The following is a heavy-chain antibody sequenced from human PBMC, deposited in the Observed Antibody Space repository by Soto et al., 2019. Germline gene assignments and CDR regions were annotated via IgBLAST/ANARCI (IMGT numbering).Heavy chain of an antibody. CDR1: GFTFDDYA. CDR2: ISWNSGSI. Sequence: PGGSLRLSCAASGFTFDDYAMHWVRQAPGKGLEWVSGISWNSGSIGYADSVKGRFTISRDNAKNSLYLQMNSLRAEDTALYYCAKGVGYDSPVGNYWGPGTLVTVSS. V-gene: IGHV3-9*01. D-gene: IGHD5-12*01. CDR3: AKGVGYDSPVGNY. J-gene: IGHJ4*02.